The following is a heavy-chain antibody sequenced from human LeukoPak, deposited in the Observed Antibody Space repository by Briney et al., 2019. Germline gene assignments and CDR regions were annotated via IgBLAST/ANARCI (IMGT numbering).Heavy chain of an antibody. CDR3: ARESGSYPRWYFDL. CDR1: GFTVSSNY. D-gene: IGHD1-26*01. V-gene: IGHV3-53*01. CDR2: IYSGGST. J-gene: IGHJ2*01. Sequence: GGSLRLSCAASGFTVSSNYMSWVRQAPGKGLEWVLVIYSGGSTYYADSVKGRFTISRDNSKNTLYLQMNSLRAEDTAVYYCARESGSYPRWYFDLWGRGTLVTVSS.